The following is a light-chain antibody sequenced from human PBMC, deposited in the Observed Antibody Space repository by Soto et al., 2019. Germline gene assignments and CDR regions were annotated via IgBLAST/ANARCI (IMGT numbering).Light chain of an antibody. V-gene: IGKV3-20*01. CDR2: DAS. Sequence: EIVLTQSPGTLSLSPGERATLSCRASQTVSSTYLAWYQQKPGQTPKLLIYDASSRVAGIPDRFSGSGSGTDFTLSISRLEPVDFAVYYCQQYGNSPLTFGGGTKVEIK. CDR1: QTVSSTY. J-gene: IGKJ4*01. CDR3: QQYGNSPLT.